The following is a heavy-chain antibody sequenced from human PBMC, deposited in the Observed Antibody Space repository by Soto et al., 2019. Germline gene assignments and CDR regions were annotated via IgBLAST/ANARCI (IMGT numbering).Heavy chain of an antibody. D-gene: IGHD3-10*01. CDR3: ASITMVRGVILEGWFDP. V-gene: IGHV1-69*06. CDR1: GGTFSSYA. CDR2: IIPIFGTA. Sequence: GASVKVSCKASGGTFSSYAISWVRQAPGQGLEWMGGIIPIFGTANYAQKFQGRVTITADKSTSTAYMELSSLRSEDTAVHYCASITMVRGVILEGWFDPWGQGTLVTVSS. J-gene: IGHJ5*02.